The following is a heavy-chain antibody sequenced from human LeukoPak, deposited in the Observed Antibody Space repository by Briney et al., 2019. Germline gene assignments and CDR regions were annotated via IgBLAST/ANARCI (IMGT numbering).Heavy chain of an antibody. V-gene: IGHV1-69*05. CDR2: IIPIFGTA. D-gene: IGHD6-6*01. Sequence: RASVKVSCKASGYTFTGYYMHWVRQAPGQGLEWMGGIIPIFGTANYAQKFQGRVTITTDESTSTAYMELSSLRSEDTAVYYCARESIAAGFRWFDPWGQGTLVTVSS. CDR3: ARESIAAGFRWFDP. CDR1: GYTFTGYY. J-gene: IGHJ5*02.